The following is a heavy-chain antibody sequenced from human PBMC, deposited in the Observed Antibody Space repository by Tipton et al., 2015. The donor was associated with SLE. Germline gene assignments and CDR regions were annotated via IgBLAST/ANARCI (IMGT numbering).Heavy chain of an antibody. V-gene: IGHV3-74*03. CDR2: IYSDGSST. Sequence: SLRLSCEASGFTFSTYWMHWVRQGPGKGLVWVSRIYSDGSSTKYADSVKGRFTISRDNAKNMLYLQMNSLRAEDTAVYYCARQGIVGATGGYNWFDPWGQGTLVTVSS. J-gene: IGHJ5*02. CDR3: ARQGIVGATGGYNWFDP. CDR1: GFTFSTYW. D-gene: IGHD1-26*01.